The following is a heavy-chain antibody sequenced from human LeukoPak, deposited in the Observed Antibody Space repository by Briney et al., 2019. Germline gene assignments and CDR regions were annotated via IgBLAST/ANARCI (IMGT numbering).Heavy chain of an antibody. Sequence: ASVKVSCKASGYTFTGYYVHWVRQAPGQGLEWMGWISPNRGGTNYAPKFQGRVTMASDTSINTAYMELSRLTSDDTAVYYCARDVLVGGSYKFDYWGQGTLVTVSS. D-gene: IGHD3-10*01. CDR3: ARDVLVGGSYKFDY. V-gene: IGHV1-2*02. CDR2: ISPNRGGT. CDR1: GYTFTGYY. J-gene: IGHJ4*02.